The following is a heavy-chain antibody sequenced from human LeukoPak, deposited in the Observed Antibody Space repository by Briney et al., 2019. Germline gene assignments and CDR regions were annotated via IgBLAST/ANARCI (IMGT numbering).Heavy chain of an antibody. J-gene: IGHJ4*02. V-gene: IGHV4-59*08. CDR1: GGSISNYY. CDR2: TFDSGDT. Sequence: SETLSLTCTVSGGSISNYYWSWIRQPPGKGLEWIAYTFDSGDTRYNPSLKSRVTISVDTSKNQFSLKLNSVTAADTAVYYCARHPLRGGFDYWGQGTLVTVSS. CDR3: ARHPLRGGFDY.